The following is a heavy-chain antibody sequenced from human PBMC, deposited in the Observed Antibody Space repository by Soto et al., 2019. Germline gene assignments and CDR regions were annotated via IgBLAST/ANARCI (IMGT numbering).Heavy chain of an antibody. CDR3: ARGSSNCSSTSCYTPFDY. J-gene: IGHJ4*02. Sequence: QVQLVQSGAEVKKPGSSVKVSCKASGGTFSSYAISWARQAPGQGLEWMGGIIPIFGTANYAQKFQGRVTITADESTSTAYMELSSLRSEDTAVYYCARGSSNCSSTSCYTPFDYWGQGTLVTVSS. V-gene: IGHV1-69*01. CDR1: GGTFSSYA. D-gene: IGHD2-2*02. CDR2: IIPIFGTA.